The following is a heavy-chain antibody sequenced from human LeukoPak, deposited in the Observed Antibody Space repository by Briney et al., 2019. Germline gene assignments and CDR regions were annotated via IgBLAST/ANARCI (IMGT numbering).Heavy chain of an antibody. V-gene: IGHV4-39*07. Sequence: SETLSLTCTVSGGSISSSHYYWGWIRQSPGKGLEWFGTICCGGSTYYNPSLKSRVIISVDTSKNQYSLKLSSLTAADTAVYYCVKDRGNHVTDYWGQGTLVTVSS. CDR3: VKDRGNHVTDY. CDR2: ICCGGST. CDR1: GGSISSSHYY. J-gene: IGHJ4*02. D-gene: IGHD1-14*01.